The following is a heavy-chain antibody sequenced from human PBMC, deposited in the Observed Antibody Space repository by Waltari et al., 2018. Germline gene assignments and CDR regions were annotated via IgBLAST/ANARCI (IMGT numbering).Heavy chain of an antibody. D-gene: IGHD6-13*01. Sequence: EVLLVESGGGLVQPGGSLRLPCAAPGFTFNGVWRYWVRQAPGKGLVWVSTISSNGNYGTYADSVRGRFTISRDNAKNTLYLQMNSLTAEDTAVYYCARAFVNIAARGMDAWGQGTAVTVSS. V-gene: IGHV3-74*01. CDR3: ARAFVNIAARGMDA. J-gene: IGHJ6*02. CDR1: GFTFNGVW. CDR2: ISSNGNYG.